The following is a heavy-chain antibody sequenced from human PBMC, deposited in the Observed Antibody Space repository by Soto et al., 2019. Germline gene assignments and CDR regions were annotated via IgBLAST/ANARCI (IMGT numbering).Heavy chain of an antibody. D-gene: IGHD3-22*01. CDR3: ASARITMIVAIGY. V-gene: IGHV4-39*01. CDR1: GGSISSSGYY. Sequence: QLQLQESGPGLVKPSETLSLTCTVSGGSISSSGYYWGWIRQPPGKGLEWIGRIYYSGITYYNPSLKSRVSISIDTSRNQFSLKLSSVTAADTAVYYFASARITMIVAIGYWGQGTRVTVSS. CDR2: IYYSGIT. J-gene: IGHJ4*02.